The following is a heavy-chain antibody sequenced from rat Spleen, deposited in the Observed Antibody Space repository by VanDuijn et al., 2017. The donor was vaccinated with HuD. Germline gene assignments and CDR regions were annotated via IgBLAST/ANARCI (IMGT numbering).Heavy chain of an antibody. CDR3: TRGGFFRH. CDR1: GFTFSPFA. CDR2: ITSGGSNT. V-gene: IGHV5-7*01. Sequence: EVQLVESGGGLVQPGRSLKLSCAASGFTFSPFAMAWVRQAPKKGLEWVATITSGGSNTYYPDSVKGRFTISRDNAKSTLYLQMDSLRSEDTATYYCTRGGFFRHWGQGVMVTVSS. D-gene: IGHD1-6*01. J-gene: IGHJ2*01.